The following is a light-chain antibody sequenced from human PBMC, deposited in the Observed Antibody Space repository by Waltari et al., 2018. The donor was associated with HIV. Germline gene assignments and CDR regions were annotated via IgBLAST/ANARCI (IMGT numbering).Light chain of an antibody. CDR2: DYD. V-gene: IGLV1-51*01. Sequence: QSVLTQPPSLSAAPGQKVTISCSGSDSNIGNHFVSWYQHLPGAAPPLLVYDYDSRPPGMSERLSGSKAGTSATLGITGLQAEDEADYYCATLDNNLYVGQVFGGGTKLTGL. CDR1: DSNIGNHF. J-gene: IGLJ3*02. CDR3: ATLDNNLYVGQV.